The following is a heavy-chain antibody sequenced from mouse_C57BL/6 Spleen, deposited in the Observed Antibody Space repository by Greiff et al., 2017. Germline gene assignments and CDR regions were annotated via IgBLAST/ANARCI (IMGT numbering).Heavy chain of an antibody. CDR1: GYTFTSYW. CDR3: GRRWAVDY. V-gene: IGHV1-53*01. J-gene: IGHJ2*01. Sequence: QVQLQQPGPELVKPGASVKLSCKASGYTFTSYWMHWVKQRPGQGLEWIGNINPCDGGTNYNEKFKGKATLTVDKSSSTAYMLLSSRTSEDSAVECWGRRWAVDYWGQGTTLTVSS. D-gene: IGHD1-1*02. CDR2: INPCDGGT.